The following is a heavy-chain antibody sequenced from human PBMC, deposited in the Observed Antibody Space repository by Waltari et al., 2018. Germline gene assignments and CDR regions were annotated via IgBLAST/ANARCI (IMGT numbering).Heavy chain of an antibody. Sequence: QVQLVESGGGVVQPGMSLRLSCEASGFTCSSYAMHWVSQAPGKGVEWVAVISYDGSNKYYADSVKCRFTISRDNSKNTLYLQMNSRRAEDTAVYYCARSGTTRNYYYYGMDVWGQGTTVTVSS. CDR2: ISYDGSNK. D-gene: IGHD1-7*01. J-gene: IGHJ6*02. V-gene: IGHV3-30-3*01. CDR1: GFTCSSYA. CDR3: ARSGTTRNYYYYGMDV.